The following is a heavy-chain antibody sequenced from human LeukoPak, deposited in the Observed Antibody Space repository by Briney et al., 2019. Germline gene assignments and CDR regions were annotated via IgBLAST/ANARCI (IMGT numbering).Heavy chain of an antibody. J-gene: IGHJ4*02. CDR2: IFYSGTT. D-gene: IGHD5-24*01. Sequence: PSETLSLTCTVSGGSISSHFWSWIRQPPGKGLEWIGYIFYSGTTKYNPSLRSRVTISADTSKNQFSLKLSSVTAADTAVYYCASRRDGNPFDYWGQGTLVTVSS. V-gene: IGHV4-59*11. CDR3: ASRRDGNPFDY. CDR1: GGSISSHF.